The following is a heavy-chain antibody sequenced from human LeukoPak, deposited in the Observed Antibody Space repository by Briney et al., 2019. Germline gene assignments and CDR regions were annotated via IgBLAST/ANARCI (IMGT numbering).Heavy chain of an antibody. Sequence: ASVKVSCKASGYTFTSYAMHWVRQAPGQRLEWMGWINAGNGNTKYSQEFQGRVTITRDASASTAYMELSSLRSEDMAVYYCAREDGTTWDGFDYWGQGTLVTVSS. J-gene: IGHJ4*02. V-gene: IGHV1-3*03. CDR3: AREDGTTWDGFDY. CDR1: GYTFTSYA. CDR2: INAGNGNT. D-gene: IGHD1-7*01.